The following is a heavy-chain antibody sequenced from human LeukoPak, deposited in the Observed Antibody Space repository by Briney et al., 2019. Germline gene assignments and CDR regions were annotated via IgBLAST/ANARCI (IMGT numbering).Heavy chain of an antibody. V-gene: IGHV3-73*01. CDR1: GCTFSGSA. CDR2: IRSKANSYAT. Sequence: GGSLRLSCAASGCTFSGSAMHWVRQASGKGLEWVGRIRSKANSYATAYAASVKGRFTISRDDSKNTAYLQMNSLKTEDTAVYYCTRPRGYYDSSGIDYWGQGTLVTVSS. J-gene: IGHJ4*02. D-gene: IGHD3-22*01. CDR3: TRPRGYYDSSGIDY.